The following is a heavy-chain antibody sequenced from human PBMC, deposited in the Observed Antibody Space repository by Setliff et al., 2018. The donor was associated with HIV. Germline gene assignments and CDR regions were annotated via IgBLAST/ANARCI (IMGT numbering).Heavy chain of an antibody. J-gene: IGHJ4*02. CDR2: IYHTGRP. CDR3: ATADYIYGRNVFDY. V-gene: IGHV4-38-2*02. CDR1: AYSIGSSYS. Sequence: PSETLSLTCTVSAYSIGSSYSWGWIRQSPGKGLEWIADIYHTGRPFYHPSLQSRVTISVDTSKNQFSLKLTSVTAADTAVYYCATADYIYGRNVFDYWGQGSLVTVSS. D-gene: IGHD5-18*01.